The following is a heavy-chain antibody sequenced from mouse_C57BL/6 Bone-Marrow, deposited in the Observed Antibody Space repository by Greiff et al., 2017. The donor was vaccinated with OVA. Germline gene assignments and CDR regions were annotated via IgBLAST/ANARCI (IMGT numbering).Heavy chain of an antibody. CDR2: INPNNGGT. V-gene: IGHV1-26*01. J-gene: IGHJ4*01. CDR3: ARWGGYYVPYYYAMDY. CDR1: GYTFTDYY. Sequence: EVQLQQSGPELVKPGASVKISCKASGYTFTDYYMNWVKQSHGKSLEWIGDINPNNGGTSYNQKFKGKATLTVDKSSSTAYMELRSLTSEDSAVYYCARWGGYYVPYYYAMDYWGQGTSVTVSS. D-gene: IGHD2-3*01.